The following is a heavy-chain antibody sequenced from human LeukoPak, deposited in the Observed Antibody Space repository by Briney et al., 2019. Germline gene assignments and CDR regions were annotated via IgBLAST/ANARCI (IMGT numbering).Heavy chain of an antibody. CDR3: ARDSADIVATDNDAFDI. D-gene: IGHD5-12*01. CDR1: GGSISSYY. J-gene: IGHJ3*02. V-gene: IGHV4-59*01. Sequence: SETLSLTCTVSGGSISSYYWSWIRHPPGKGLEWIGYIYYSGSTIYNPSLKSRVTISVDTSKNQFSLKLSSVTAADTAVYYCARDSADIVATDNDAFDIWGQGTMVTVSS. CDR2: IYYSGST.